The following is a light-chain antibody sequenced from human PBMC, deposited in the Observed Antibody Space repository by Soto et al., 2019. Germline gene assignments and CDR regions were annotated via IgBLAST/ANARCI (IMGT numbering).Light chain of an antibody. CDR2: VSSDGSH. CDR3: QTWGTGIWV. V-gene: IGLV4-69*01. Sequence: QLVLTQTPSASASLGASVKLTCILSSGHSSNAIVWHQQQPEQGPRCLMKVSSDGSHSKGDGIPDRFSGSSSGAERYLTISSLQSEDEADYYCQTWGTGIWVFGGGTKLTVL. CDR1: SGHSSNA. J-gene: IGLJ3*02.